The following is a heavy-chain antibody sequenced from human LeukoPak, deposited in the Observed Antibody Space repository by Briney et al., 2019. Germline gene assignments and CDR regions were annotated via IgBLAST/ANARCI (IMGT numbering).Heavy chain of an antibody. J-gene: IGHJ3*02. CDR3: ARDRYSSSWHAFDI. CDR1: GYTFTGYY. Sequence: GASVKVSCKASGYTFTGYYMHWVRQAPGQGLEWMGWINPNSGGTNYAQKFQGWVTMTRDTSISTAYMELSRLRSDDTAVYYCARDRYSSSWHAFDIWGQGTMVTVSS. CDR2: INPNSGGT. D-gene: IGHD6-13*01. V-gene: IGHV1-2*04.